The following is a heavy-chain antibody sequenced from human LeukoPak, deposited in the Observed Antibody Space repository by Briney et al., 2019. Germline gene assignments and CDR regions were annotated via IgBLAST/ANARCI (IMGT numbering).Heavy chain of an antibody. CDR1: GFTFSSYA. Sequence: SGGSLRLACAASGFTFSSYARSWVRQAPGKGLEWVSAIGGGGGSTYYADAVRGRFTLSRDNSNNTLYLQMNSLRAEDTAVYYCAKGSYDSGDHYFDYWGQGTLVTVSS. V-gene: IGHV3-23*01. CDR2: IGGGGGST. CDR3: AKGSYDSGDHYFDY. J-gene: IGHJ4*02. D-gene: IGHD4-17*01.